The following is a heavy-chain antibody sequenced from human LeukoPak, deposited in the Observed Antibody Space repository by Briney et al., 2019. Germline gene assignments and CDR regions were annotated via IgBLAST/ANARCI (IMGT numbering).Heavy chain of an antibody. CDR3: ARDFESLHFFDY. D-gene: IGHD2/OR15-2a*01. CDR1: GFTFSSYA. V-gene: IGHV3-30-3*01. J-gene: IGHJ4*02. CDR2: ISYDGNNK. Sequence: GGSLRLSCAASGFTFSSYAMHWVRQAPGKGLEWVAVISYDGNNKYYADSVKGRFTVSSDNSKNTLYLQLNSLRADDTAVYYCARDFESLHFFDYWGQGSLVTVSS.